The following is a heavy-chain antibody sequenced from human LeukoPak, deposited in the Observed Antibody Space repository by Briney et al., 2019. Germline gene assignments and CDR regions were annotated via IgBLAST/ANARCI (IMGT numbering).Heavy chain of an antibody. D-gene: IGHD6-19*01. CDR2: INPNSGGT. J-gene: IGHJ4*02. CDR3: ARTPLAGLERVDGFDY. CDR1: GYTFTGYY. V-gene: IGHV1-2*02. Sequence: ASVKVSCKASGYTFTGYYMHWVRQAPGQGLEWMGWINPNSGGTNYAQKFQGRVTMTKDTSITTAYMDLSSLRSDDTAVYYCARTPLAGLERVDGFDYWGQGILVTVSS.